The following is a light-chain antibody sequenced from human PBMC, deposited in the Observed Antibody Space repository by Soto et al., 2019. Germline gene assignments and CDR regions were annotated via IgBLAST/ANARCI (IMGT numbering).Light chain of an antibody. CDR2: KAS. CDR1: QSISNW. J-gene: IGKJ2*01. Sequence: DIQMTQSPSTLSASVGDTVTITCRASQSISNWLAWYQQKPGQAPKLLIHKASTLESGVPSRFSGSGSGTEFTLTISILQPDDFATFYCLQYDRFPYTFGQGTKLEIK. CDR3: LQYDRFPYT. V-gene: IGKV1-5*03.